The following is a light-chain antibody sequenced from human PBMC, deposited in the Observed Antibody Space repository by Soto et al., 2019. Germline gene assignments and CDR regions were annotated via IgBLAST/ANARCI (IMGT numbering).Light chain of an antibody. V-gene: IGKV3-20*01. CDR1: QSVTSNY. CDR2: GAS. CDR3: QQYGSSGT. Sequence: EIVLTQSPGTLSLSPGERATLSCRASQSVTSNYLAWYQQKPGQAPRLLIYGASIRDTGIPDRFSGSGSGTDFTLTIRRLEPEDFAVYYCQQYGSSGTFGQGTKLDIK. J-gene: IGKJ1*01.